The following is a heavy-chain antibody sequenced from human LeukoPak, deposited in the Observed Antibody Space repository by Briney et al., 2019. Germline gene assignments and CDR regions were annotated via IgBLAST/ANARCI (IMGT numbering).Heavy chain of an antibody. D-gene: IGHD2-2*01. CDR2: IYYSGST. V-gene: IGHV4-39*01. J-gene: IGHJ4*02. CDR1: GGSISSSSYY. CDR3: ARKIGYCSSTSCYGILYFDY. Sequence: PSETLSLTCTVSGGSISSSSYYWGWIRQPPGKGLEWIGSIYYSGSTCYNPSLKSRVTISVDTSKNQFSLKLSSVTAADTAVYYCARKIGYCSSTSCYGILYFDYWGQGTLVTVSS.